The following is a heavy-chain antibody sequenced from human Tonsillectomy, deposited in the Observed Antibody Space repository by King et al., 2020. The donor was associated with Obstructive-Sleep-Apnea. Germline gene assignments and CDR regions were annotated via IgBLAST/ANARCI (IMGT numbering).Heavy chain of an antibody. J-gene: IGHJ4*02. Sequence: VQLQESGPGLVKPSETLSLTCTVSGGSMSSYYWSWIRQPAGKGLEWIGRIYTSGSTNYNPSLKSRVTMSIDTSKNQFSLKLRSVTAADTAVYYCARDSDYYDSESLDYWGQGTLVTVSS. CDR3: ARDSDYYDSESLDY. V-gene: IGHV4-4*07. CDR1: GGSMSSYY. CDR2: IYTSGST. D-gene: IGHD3-22*01.